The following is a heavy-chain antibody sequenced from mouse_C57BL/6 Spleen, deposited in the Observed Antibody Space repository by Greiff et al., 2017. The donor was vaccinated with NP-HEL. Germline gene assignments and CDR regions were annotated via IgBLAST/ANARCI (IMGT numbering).Heavy chain of an antibody. Sequence: VKLMESGAELMKPGASVKLSCKATGYTFTGYWIEWVKQRPGHGLEWIGEILPGSGSTNYNEKLKGKANFTAETSSNTAYMQLSSLTTEDSAIYYCAYYYGSRHFDYWGQGTTLTVSS. CDR2: ILPGSGST. V-gene: IGHV1-9*01. CDR1: GYTFTGYW. J-gene: IGHJ2*01. CDR3: AYYYGSRHFDY. D-gene: IGHD1-1*01.